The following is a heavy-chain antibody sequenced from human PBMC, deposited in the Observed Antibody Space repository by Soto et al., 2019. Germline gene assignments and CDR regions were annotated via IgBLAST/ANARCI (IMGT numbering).Heavy chain of an antibody. CDR1: GGSISSGGYY. CDR2: IYSSGST. CDR3: ARAASLRFLEWFPPKDYYFDY. Sequence: SQTLSLTCTVSGGSISSGGYYWSVIRQHPWKGLECIGYIYSSGSTYYNPSLKSRVTISVDTSKNQFSLKLSSGTAADTAVYYCARAASLRFLEWFPPKDYYFDYWGQGTLVTVSS. V-gene: IGHV4-31*03. D-gene: IGHD3-3*01. J-gene: IGHJ4*02.